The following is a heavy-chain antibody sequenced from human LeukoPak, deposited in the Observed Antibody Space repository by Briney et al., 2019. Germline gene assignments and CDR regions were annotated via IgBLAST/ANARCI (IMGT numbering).Heavy chain of an antibody. CDR1: GFAFSSYS. J-gene: IGHJ4*02. CDR2: ISSNSGTI. D-gene: IGHD6-19*01. Sequence: GGSLRLSCAASGFAFSSYSMNWVRQAPGKGLEWLSYISSNSGTIYYADSVKGRFTVSRDNAKNTLYLQMNSLSDEDTAVYYCAGHSSGWYPVYWGQGTLVTVSS. V-gene: IGHV3-48*02. CDR3: AGHSSGWYPVY.